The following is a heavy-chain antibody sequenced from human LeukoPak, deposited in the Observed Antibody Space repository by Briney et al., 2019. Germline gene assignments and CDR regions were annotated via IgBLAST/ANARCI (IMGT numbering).Heavy chain of an antibody. D-gene: IGHD3-10*01. V-gene: IGHV3-30*04. Sequence: GGSLRLSCAASGFTFSSYAMHWVRQAPGKGLEWVAVISYDGSNKYYADSVKGRFTISRDNSKNTLYLQMNSLRAEDTAVYYCASVTMVRGVRPSYYYGTDVWGQGTTVTVSS. J-gene: IGHJ6*02. CDR3: ASVTMVRGVRPSYYYGTDV. CDR1: GFTFSSYA. CDR2: ISYDGSNK.